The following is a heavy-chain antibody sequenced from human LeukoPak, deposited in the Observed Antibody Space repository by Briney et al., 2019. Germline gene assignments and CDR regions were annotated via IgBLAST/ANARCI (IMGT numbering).Heavy chain of an antibody. J-gene: IGHJ3*02. CDR3: ARERQEQWLVTGAFDI. V-gene: IGHV4-61*01. CDR1: GGSISSSSYY. D-gene: IGHD6-19*01. Sequence: PSETLSLTCTVSGGSISSSSYYWGWIRQPPGKGLEWIGYIYNSGSTNYNPSLKSRVTISVDTSKNQFSLKLSSVTAADTAVYYCARERQEQWLVTGAFDIWGQGTMVTVSS. CDR2: IYNSGST.